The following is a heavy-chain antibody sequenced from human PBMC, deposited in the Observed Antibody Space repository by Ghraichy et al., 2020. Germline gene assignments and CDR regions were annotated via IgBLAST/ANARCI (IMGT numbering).Heavy chain of an antibody. V-gene: IGHV3-15*01. CDR1: GFTFSNAW. Sequence: GGSLRLSCAASGFTFSNAWMSWVRQAPGKGLEWVGRIKSKTDGGTTDYAAPVKGRFTISRDDSKNTLYLQMNSLKTEDTAVYYFTTGYCSSTSCYTDFDYWGQGTLVTVSS. CDR2: IKSKTDGGTT. J-gene: IGHJ4*02. CDR3: TTGYCSSTSCYTDFDY. D-gene: IGHD2-2*02.